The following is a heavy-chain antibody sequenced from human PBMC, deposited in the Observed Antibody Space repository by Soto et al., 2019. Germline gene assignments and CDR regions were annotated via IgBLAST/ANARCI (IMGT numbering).Heavy chain of an antibody. CDR1: GFNFENYA. J-gene: IGHJ6*03. CDR3: AKDKSTGEYSYYRYMDV. Sequence: EVQLVESGGGLVQPDRPLRLSCEASGFNFENYAMHWVRQVPGKGLEWVSAISWNSGQLDYADSVRGRFTISRDNGKNSLYLEMNSLRPDDTALYFCAKDKSTGEYSYYRYMDVWGRGTKVNVS. D-gene: IGHD4-17*01. CDR2: ISWNSGQL. V-gene: IGHV3-9*01.